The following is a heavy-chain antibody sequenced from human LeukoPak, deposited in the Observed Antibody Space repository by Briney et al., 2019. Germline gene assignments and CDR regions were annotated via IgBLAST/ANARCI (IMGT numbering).Heavy chain of an antibody. CDR1: GASISSYY. D-gene: IGHD3-22*01. V-gene: IGHV4-59*01. CDR3: ARGGDYYDSSGYLLRYYYYYMDV. CDR2: LYYSGNT. Sequence: PSETLSLTCTVPGASISSYYWSWIRQSPGKGLKWIGYLYYSGNTNYNPSLKSRVTISVDTSKNQFSLKLSSVTAADTAVYYCARGGDYYDSSGYLLRYYYYYMDVWGRGTTVTVSS. J-gene: IGHJ6*03.